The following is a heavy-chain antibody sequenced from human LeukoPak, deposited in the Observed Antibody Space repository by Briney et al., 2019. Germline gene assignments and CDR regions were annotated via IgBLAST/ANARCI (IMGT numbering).Heavy chain of an antibody. CDR3: GRPLSGYDWTNCFGLDG. Sequence: PGGSLRLSCAASGFSLSSYSMNWVRQAPGKGLEWVSSTSSSRSYIYYGDSVKGRFTISRDNAKNSLYLQMNSLRAEDTAVYYCGRPLSGYDWTNCFGLDGWGQGTTVTASS. J-gene: IGHJ6*02. CDR1: GFSLSSYS. V-gene: IGHV3-21*01. CDR2: TSSSRSYI. D-gene: IGHD5-12*01.